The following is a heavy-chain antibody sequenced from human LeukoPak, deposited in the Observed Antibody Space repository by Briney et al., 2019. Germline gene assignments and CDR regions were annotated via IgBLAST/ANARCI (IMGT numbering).Heavy chain of an antibody. Sequence: SVKVSYKASGYTFTRYYMHWLRQAPGQGLDWMGWINPNSASTHYGEKFQCQVTMTRASSISTAYMEPSRLRSDNTAVYYCGRNVLVDGSGMAVLTWGQGTLVTVSS. CDR1: GYTFTRYY. D-gene: IGHD3-10*01. CDR2: INPNSAST. J-gene: IGHJ4*02. V-gene: IGHV1-2*02. CDR3: GRNVLVDGSGMAVLT.